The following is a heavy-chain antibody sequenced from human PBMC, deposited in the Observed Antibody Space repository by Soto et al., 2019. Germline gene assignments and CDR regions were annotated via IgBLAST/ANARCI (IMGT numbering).Heavy chain of an antibody. CDR1: GYTFTSHG. Sequence: GRVDCKPSGYTFTSHGLSWVGQAPGPGLEWMGWISTYNGKTEYAQKFQGRVTRTVDTRTTTGYMELMSLRSDDTAVYYCARLRTEGATFREDAFDLWGQGTKVTVS. V-gene: IGHV1-18*01. D-gene: IGHD1-26*01. CDR3: ARLRTEGATFREDAFDL. J-gene: IGHJ3*01. CDR2: ISTYNGKT.